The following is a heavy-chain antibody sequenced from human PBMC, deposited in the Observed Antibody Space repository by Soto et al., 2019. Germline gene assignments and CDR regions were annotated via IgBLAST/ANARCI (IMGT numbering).Heavy chain of an antibody. CDR3: ARDVGGNDY. CDR2: MNPNSGNT. CDR1: GYTFTRYD. Sequence: ASVKVSCKASGYTFTRYDINWVRQATGQGLEYLGWMNPNSGNTGYVQKFQGRVTMTRDTSISTAYMELSSLRSEDTAVYYCARDVGGNDYWGQGTLVTVSS. D-gene: IGHD2-15*01. J-gene: IGHJ4*02. V-gene: IGHV1-8*01.